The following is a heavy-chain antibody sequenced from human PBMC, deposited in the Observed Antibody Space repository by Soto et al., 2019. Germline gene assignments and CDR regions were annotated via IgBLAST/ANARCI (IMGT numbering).Heavy chain of an antibody. CDR2: IIPIFGTA. V-gene: IGHV1-69*13. D-gene: IGHD2-15*01. Sequence: ASVKVSCKASGGTFSSYAISWVRQAPGQGLEWMGGIIPIFGTANYAQKFQGRVTITADESTSTAYMELSSLRSEDTAVYYCAKGDCYGGNWILDFWGQGSLVTVSS. CDR1: GGTFSSYA. CDR3: AKGDCYGGNWILDF. J-gene: IGHJ4*02.